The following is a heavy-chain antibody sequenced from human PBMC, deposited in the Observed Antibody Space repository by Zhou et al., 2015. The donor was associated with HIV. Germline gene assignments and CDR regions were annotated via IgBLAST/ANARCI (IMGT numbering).Heavy chain of an antibody. CDR3: ARVGVLLWFGEPNGTVDY. D-gene: IGHD3-10*01. CDR1: GGTFTGYY. CDR2: INPNSGGT. J-gene: IGHJ4*02. Sequence: QVQLVQSGAEVKKPGSSVKVSCKASGGTFTGYYMHWVRQAPGQGLEWMGWINPNSGGTNYAQKFQGRVTMTRDTSISTAYMELSRLRSDDTAVYYCARVGVLLWFGEPNGTVDYWGQGTLVTVSS. V-gene: IGHV1-2*02.